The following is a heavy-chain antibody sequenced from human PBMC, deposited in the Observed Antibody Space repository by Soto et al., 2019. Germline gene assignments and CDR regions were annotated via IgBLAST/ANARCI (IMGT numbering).Heavy chain of an antibody. J-gene: IGHJ4*02. Sequence: PSATLSLTCTVSGFSLTTSSYFLGWNRQPPGKGLEWIGYICYSGSTYYNPSLKSRVTISVDTSKNQFSLKLSSVTAADTAVYYCARDRGVGATTDYWGQGTLVTFSS. V-gene: IGHV4-30-4*08. CDR2: ICYSGST. CDR3: ARDRGVGATTDY. D-gene: IGHD1-26*01. CDR1: GFSLTTSSYF.